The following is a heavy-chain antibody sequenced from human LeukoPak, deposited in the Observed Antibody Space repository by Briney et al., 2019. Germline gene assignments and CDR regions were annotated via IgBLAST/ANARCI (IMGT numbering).Heavy chain of an antibody. CDR1: GFTFSSYG. Sequence: PGGSLRLSCAVSGFTFSSYGMHWVRQAPGKGLEWVAFIRYDGSNKYYADSVKGRFTISRDNSKNTLYLQMNSLRVEDTAVYYCAQDFFIRGKSTHLDHWGQGTLVPVSS. D-gene: IGHD2-2*01. CDR2: IRYDGSNK. V-gene: IGHV3-30*02. CDR3: AQDFFIRGKSTHLDH. J-gene: IGHJ4*02.